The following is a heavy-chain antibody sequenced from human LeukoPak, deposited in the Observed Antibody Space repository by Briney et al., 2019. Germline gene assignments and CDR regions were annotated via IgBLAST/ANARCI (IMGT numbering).Heavy chain of an antibody. Sequence: SQTLSLTCAISGDSVSSNSATWNWIRQSPSRGLEWLGRTYYRSKWYNDYAASVKSRIAIKPDTSKNQFSLQLNSVTPEDTAVYYCARDGMAVAVGYFDLWGRGTLVTVSS. CDR1: GDSVSSNSAT. CDR3: ARDGMAVAVGYFDL. J-gene: IGHJ2*01. D-gene: IGHD6-19*01. CDR2: TYYRSKWYN. V-gene: IGHV6-1*01.